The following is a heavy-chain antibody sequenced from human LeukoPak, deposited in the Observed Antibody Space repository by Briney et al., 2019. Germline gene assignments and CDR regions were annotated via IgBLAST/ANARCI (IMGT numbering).Heavy chain of an antibody. Sequence: GGSLRLSCRASGFNFNIYSMNWVRQAPGKGLEWVSVIRAEGDPTHHADSVKGRFTISRDNSKGTLFLQMNSLRVDDTAVYYCAKDGSWSCTDWGQGTLVRVSS. CDR2: IRAEGDPT. CDR3: AKDGSWSCTD. V-gene: IGHV3-23*01. CDR1: GFNFNIYS. J-gene: IGHJ4*02. D-gene: IGHD2-8*02.